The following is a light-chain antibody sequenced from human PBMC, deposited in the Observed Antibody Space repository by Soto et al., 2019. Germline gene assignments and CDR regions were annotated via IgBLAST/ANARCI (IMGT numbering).Light chain of an antibody. CDR2: EVS. Sequence: QSALTQPASVSGSPGQSITISCTGSNSDIGAYNYVSWYQQHPGKAPKFIMYEVSNRPSGVSDRFSGSKSGNTDSLTISGLQSEDESDCYCASHGNVRVFGGGTKLTVL. J-gene: IGLJ3*02. V-gene: IGLV2-14*01. CDR1: NSDIGAYNY. CDR3: ASHGNVRV.